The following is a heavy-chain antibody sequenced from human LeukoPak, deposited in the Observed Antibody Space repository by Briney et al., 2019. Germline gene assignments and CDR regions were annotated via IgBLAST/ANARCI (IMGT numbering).Heavy chain of an antibody. V-gene: IGHV3-30*02. CDR2: IQYDGGNE. CDR1: GFTFSSYG. CDR3: AKGGGI. Sequence: PGGSLRLSCAASGFTFSSYGMHWVRQAPGKGLEWVAYIQYDGGNEQYADSVKGRFSISRDSSKNILYLQMNSLRAEDTAMYYCAKGGGIWGQGTMVTVSS. J-gene: IGHJ3*02. D-gene: IGHD3-16*01.